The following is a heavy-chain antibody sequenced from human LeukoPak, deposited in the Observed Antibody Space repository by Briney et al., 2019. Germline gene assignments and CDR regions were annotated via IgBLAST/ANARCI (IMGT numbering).Heavy chain of an antibody. CDR1: GFTFSSYE. D-gene: IGHD6-13*01. V-gene: IGHV3-48*03. Sequence: PGGSLRLSCAASGFTFSSYEMNWIRQAPGKGLEWISYISNSGSTKYYADSVKGRFTISRDNAKNSVFLQMNSLRAEDTAVYYCARDSSGWYHWFDPWGQGTLVTVSS. CDR2: ISNSGSTK. CDR3: ARDSSGWYHWFDP. J-gene: IGHJ5*02.